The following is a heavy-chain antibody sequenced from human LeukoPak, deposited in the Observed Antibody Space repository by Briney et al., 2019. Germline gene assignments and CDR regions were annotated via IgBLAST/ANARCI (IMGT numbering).Heavy chain of an antibody. J-gene: IGHJ4*02. Sequence: GGSLRLSCAASGFTFSSYKLIWVRQAPGKGLEWVSYITTSGTTTYYADSLKGRFTISRDNAKNSLYLQMNSLRAEDTAVYYCARVLFHSLAVFDYWGQGTLVTVSS. CDR3: ARVLFHSLAVFDY. CDR2: ITTSGTTT. V-gene: IGHV3-48*03. CDR1: GFTFSSYK. D-gene: IGHD2/OR15-2a*01.